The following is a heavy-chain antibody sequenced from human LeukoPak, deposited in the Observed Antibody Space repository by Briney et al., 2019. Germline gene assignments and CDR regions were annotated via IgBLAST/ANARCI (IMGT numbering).Heavy chain of an antibody. CDR3: ASGVNCSSTSCFFG. CDR1: GGTFSIYA. V-gene: IGHV1-69*04. J-gene: IGHJ4*02. Sequence: GSSVKVSFKASGGTFSIYAISWVRQAPGQGLEWMGRIIPILGIANYAQKFQGRVTITADKSTSTAYMELSCLRSEDTAVYYCASGVNCSSTSCFFGWGQGTLVTVSS. D-gene: IGHD2-2*01. CDR2: IIPILGIA.